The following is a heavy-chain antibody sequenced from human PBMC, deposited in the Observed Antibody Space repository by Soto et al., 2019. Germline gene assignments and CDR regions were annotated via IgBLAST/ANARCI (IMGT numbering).Heavy chain of an antibody. V-gene: IGHV3-49*03. CDR3: TRALGTVVGMWYFDY. CDR2: ITSKAYGETA. D-gene: IGHD6-19*01. Sequence: EVQLVESGGGLVEPGRSLRLSCESSGFTLGDYAMSWFRQAPGKGPEWVAFITSKAYGETAEYAASVRGRSTISRDDSKMIPYLQMNSLETEDTAVYHCTRALGTVVGMWYFDYWGQGTVVSVSS. CDR1: GFTLGDYA. J-gene: IGHJ4*02.